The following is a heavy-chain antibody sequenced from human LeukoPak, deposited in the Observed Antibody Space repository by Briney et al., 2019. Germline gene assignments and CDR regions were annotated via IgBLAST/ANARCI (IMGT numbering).Heavy chain of an antibody. CDR1: GFTFSSYE. V-gene: IGHV3-48*03. Sequence: GGSLRLSCAASGFTFSSYEMNWVRQAPGKGLELVSYISSSGSTIYYADSVKGRFTISRDNAKNSLYLQMNSLRAEDTAVYYCARDWGTRYYYDSSGYDYWGQGTLVTVSS. CDR2: ISSSGSTI. D-gene: IGHD3-22*01. CDR3: ARDWGTRYYYDSSGYDY. J-gene: IGHJ4*02.